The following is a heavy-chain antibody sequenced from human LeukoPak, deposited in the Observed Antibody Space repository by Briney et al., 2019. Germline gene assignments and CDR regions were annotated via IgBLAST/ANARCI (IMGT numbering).Heavy chain of an antibody. Sequence: SETLSLTCTVSGGSISSYYWSWIRQHPGKGLEWIGYIYYSGSTYYNPSLKSRVTISVDTSKNQFSLKLSSVTAADTAVYYCARSLREYDSSGYYSIGYWGQGTLVTVSS. D-gene: IGHD3-22*01. V-gene: IGHV4-59*06. J-gene: IGHJ4*02. CDR3: ARSLREYDSSGYYSIGY. CDR1: GGSISSYY. CDR2: IYYSGST.